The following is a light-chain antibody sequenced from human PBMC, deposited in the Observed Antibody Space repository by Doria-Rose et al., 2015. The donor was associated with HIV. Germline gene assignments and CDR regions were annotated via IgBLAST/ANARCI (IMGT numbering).Light chain of an antibody. CDR3: HQYNNWPT. J-gene: IGKJ5*01. CDR1: QSVSTD. V-gene: IGKV3-15*01. CDR2: GAS. Sequence: TLSPETLSVSPGESATLSCRASQSVSTDLAWYQHKPGQAPRLLIWGASTRATGIPARFSGSGSGTEFTLTISSLQSEDFAIYFCHQYNNWPTFGQGTRLDIE.